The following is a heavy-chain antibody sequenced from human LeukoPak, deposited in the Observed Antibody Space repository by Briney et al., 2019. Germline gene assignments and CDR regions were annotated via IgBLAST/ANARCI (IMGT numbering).Heavy chain of an antibody. CDR1: GYTFTSYG. CDR2: INPSGGST. Sequence: ASVKVSCKASGYTFTSYGISWVRQAPGQGLEWMGIINPSGGSTSYAQKFQGRVTMTRDMSTSTVYMELSSLRSEDTAVYYCARAQDYGDHFDYWGQGTLVTVSS. V-gene: IGHV1-46*01. CDR3: ARAQDYGDHFDY. J-gene: IGHJ4*02. D-gene: IGHD4-17*01.